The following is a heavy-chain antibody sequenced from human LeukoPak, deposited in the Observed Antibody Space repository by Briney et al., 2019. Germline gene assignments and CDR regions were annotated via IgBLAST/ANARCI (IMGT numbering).Heavy chain of an antibody. CDR2: ISYDGSNK. CDR3: AKEPLRGVLEWSFDP. Sequence: GGSLRLSCAASGFTFSSYGMHWVRQAPGKGLEWVAVISYDGSNKYYADSVKGRFTISRDNSKNTLYLQMNSLRAEDTAVYYCAKEPLRGVLEWSFDPWGQGTLVTVSS. CDR1: GFTFSSYG. V-gene: IGHV3-30*18. J-gene: IGHJ5*02. D-gene: IGHD3-3*01.